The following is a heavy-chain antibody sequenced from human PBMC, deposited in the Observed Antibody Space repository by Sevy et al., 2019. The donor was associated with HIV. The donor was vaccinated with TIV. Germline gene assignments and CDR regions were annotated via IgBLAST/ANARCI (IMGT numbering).Heavy chain of an antibody. CDR1: GFTFDDYA. CDR3: TKDLGSSSWNYHGMDV. CDR2: INWRGGST. D-gene: IGHD6-6*01. Sequence: GGSLRLSCAASGFTFDDYAMHWVRQAPGKGLEWDSLINWRGGSTYYADSVKGRFTISRDNSKNSLYLQMNSLRAEDTALYYCTKDLGSSSWNYHGMDVWGQGTTVTVSS. V-gene: IGHV3-43D*03. J-gene: IGHJ6*02.